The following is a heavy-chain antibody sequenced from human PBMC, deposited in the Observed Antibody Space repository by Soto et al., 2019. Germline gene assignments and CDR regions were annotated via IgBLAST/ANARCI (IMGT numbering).Heavy chain of an antibody. CDR3: ARDLGSSWPDTFNI. V-gene: IGHV3-21*06. J-gene: IGHJ3*02. Sequence: EVQLVEYGGGLVKPGGSLRLSCAASGFTFSNYSMNWVRQAPGKGLEWVSSISTHSSYIYYADSVKGRFTISRDNAKSSLYLQMNTLRDEDTALYYYARDLGSSWPDTFNIWGQGTMVTVSS. D-gene: IGHD6-13*01. CDR1: GFTFSNYS. CDR2: ISTHSSYI.